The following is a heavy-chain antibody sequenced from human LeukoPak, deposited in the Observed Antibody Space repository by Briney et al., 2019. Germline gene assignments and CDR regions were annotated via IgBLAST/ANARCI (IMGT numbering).Heavy chain of an antibody. D-gene: IGHD3-22*01. CDR1: GFTFSSYA. Sequence: GGSLRLSCAASGFTFSSYAMSWVRQAPGKGLEWVSAISGSGGSTYYADSVKGRFTISRDNSKNTLYLQMNSLRAEDTAVYYCAKDRSRYYDSSGSMPDYWGQGTLVTVSP. J-gene: IGHJ4*02. CDR2: ISGSGGST. CDR3: AKDRSRYYDSSGSMPDY. V-gene: IGHV3-23*01.